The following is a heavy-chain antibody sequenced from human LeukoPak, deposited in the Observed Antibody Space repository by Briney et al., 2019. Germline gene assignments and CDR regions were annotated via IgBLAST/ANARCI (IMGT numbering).Heavy chain of an antibody. Sequence: SETLSLTCTVSGGSINDYYWSWIRQPPGKGLEWIGYIHYSGSTNYNPSLKSRVTISVDTSKNQFSLKLSSVTAADTAVYYCATWNEGATMYWFDPWGQGTLVTVSS. CDR2: IHYSGST. V-gene: IGHV4-59*01. J-gene: IGHJ5*02. CDR1: GGSINDYY. D-gene: IGHD1-26*01. CDR3: ATWNEGATMYWFDP.